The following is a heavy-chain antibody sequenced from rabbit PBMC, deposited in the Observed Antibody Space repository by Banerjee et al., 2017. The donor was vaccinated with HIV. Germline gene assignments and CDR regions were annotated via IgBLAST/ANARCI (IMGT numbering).Heavy chain of an antibody. CDR3: ARRVDGSSGGGLDL. J-gene: IGHJ3*01. D-gene: IGHD1-1*01. Sequence: QEQLVESGGGLVKPGASLTLTCKASGFPFSEKAVMCWVRQAPGKGLEWIGIIYAAKGSTDYASWVNGRFTISSDNAQSTVDLKMTSLTAADTATYFCARRVDGSSGGGLDLWGQGTLVTVS. CDR1: GFPFSEKA. CDR2: IYAAKGST. V-gene: IGHV1S47*01.